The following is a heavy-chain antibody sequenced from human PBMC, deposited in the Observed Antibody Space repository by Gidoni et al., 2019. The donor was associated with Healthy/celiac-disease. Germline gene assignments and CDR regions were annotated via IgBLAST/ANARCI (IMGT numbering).Heavy chain of an antibody. CDR3: ARDRGTIFGAEDYYYGMDV. V-gene: IGHV3-21*01. Sequence: EVQLVESGGGLVTPGGSLSLSCAASGFTFISYRLNWVRQAPGKGLEWVSSISSSSSYIYYADSVKGRFTISRDNAKNSLYLQMNSRRAEDTAVYYCARDRGTIFGAEDYYYGMDVWGQGTTVTVSS. D-gene: IGHD3-3*01. CDR2: ISSSSSYI. J-gene: IGHJ6*02. CDR1: GFTFISYR.